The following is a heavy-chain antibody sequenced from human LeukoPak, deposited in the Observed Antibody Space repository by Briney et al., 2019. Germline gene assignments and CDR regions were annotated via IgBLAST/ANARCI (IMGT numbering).Heavy chain of an antibody. CDR1: GYTFSSYG. CDR2: ISTYNGDT. CDR3: VRGILSDDTLTGP. V-gene: IGHV1-18*01. D-gene: IGHD3-9*01. Sequence: ASVKVSCKTSGYTFSSYGINWVRQAPGQGLEWMGWISTYNGDTHYAQKLQGRVTMTTDTSTSTAHMELRSLKSDDTAVYYCVRGILSDDTLTGPWGQGTLVTVSS. J-gene: IGHJ5*02.